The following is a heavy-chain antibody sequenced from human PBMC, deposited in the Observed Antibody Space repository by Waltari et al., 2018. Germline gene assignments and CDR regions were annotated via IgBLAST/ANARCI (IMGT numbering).Heavy chain of an antibody. Sequence: QLQLQESGPGLVKPSETLSLTCTVSGGSISSYYWSWIRQPAGKGLEWIGRIYTSGSTNYNPSLKSRVTMSVDTSKNQFSLKLSSVTAADTAVYYCARGGITMVRGVFDYWGQGTLVTVSS. J-gene: IGHJ4*02. V-gene: IGHV4-4*07. CDR1: GGSISSYY. D-gene: IGHD3-10*01. CDR3: ARGGITMVRGVFDY. CDR2: IYTSGST.